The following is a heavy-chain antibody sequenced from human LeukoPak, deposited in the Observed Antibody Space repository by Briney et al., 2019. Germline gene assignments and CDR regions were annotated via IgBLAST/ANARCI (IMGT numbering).Heavy chain of an antibody. D-gene: IGHD3-16*01. J-gene: IGHJ4*02. V-gene: IGHV3-23*01. CDR2: VSGGGVHT. Sequence: GGSLRLSCAASGFTFSSYSMNWVRQAPGKGLEWVSSVSGGGVHTYYADSVKGRFTISRDNPKNTLYLQMNSLRAEDTAVYYCAKDLFGRPARAYFDYWSQGSLVTVSS. CDR1: GFTFSSYS. CDR3: AKDLFGRPARAYFDY.